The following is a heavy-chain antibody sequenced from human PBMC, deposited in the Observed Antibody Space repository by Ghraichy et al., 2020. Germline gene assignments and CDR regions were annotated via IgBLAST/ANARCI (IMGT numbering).Heavy chain of an antibody. D-gene: IGHD3-22*01. J-gene: IGHJ3*02. Sequence: GGSLRLSCAASGFTFRSYATGWVRQAPGKGLEWVSTMSGSGDNAFYADSVNGRFTISRDNLKNTLYLQMNSLSAEDTAVYYCAKQFGSSGYQHAFDIWGQGTLVSVSS. V-gene: IGHV3-23*01. CDR3: AKQFGSSGYQHAFDI. CDR1: GFTFRSYA. CDR2: MSGSGDNA.